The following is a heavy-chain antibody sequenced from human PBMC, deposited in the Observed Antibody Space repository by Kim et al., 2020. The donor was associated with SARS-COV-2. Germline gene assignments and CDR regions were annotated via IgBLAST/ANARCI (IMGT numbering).Heavy chain of an antibody. CDR1: GGSISSSSYY. V-gene: IGHV4-39*01. J-gene: IGHJ6*02. D-gene: IGHD6-19*01. Sequence: SETLSLTCTVSGGSISSSSYYWGWIRQPPGKGLEWIGSIYYSGSTYYNPSLKSRVTISVDTSKNQFSLKLSSVTAADTAVYYCARQSIAVAGVFYYYYYGMDVWGQGTTVTVSS. CDR3: ARQSIAVAGVFYYYYYGMDV. CDR2: IYYSGST.